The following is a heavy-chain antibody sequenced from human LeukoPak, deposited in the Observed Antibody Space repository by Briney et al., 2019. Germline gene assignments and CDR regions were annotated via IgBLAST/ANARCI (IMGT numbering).Heavy chain of an antibody. CDR1: GGSISSSSAY. J-gene: IGHJ4*02. CDR2: IYYSKNT. CDR3: VSPRGFSYGYFDY. V-gene: IGHV4-39*01. Sequence: PSETLSLTCTVSGGSISSSSAYWGWIRQPPGKGLEWIGSIYYSKNTYYNPSLKSRVTISADTSKNQFSPTLGSVSATDTAVYYCVSPRGFSYGYFDYWGQGTLVIVSS. D-gene: IGHD5-18*01.